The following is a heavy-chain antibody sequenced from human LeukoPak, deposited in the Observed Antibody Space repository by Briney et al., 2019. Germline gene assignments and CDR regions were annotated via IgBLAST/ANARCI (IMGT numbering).Heavy chain of an antibody. CDR2: INPNSGDT. CDR3: ARILFSSLDY. CDR1: GYTFTSHG. D-gene: IGHD6-13*01. Sequence: ASVKVSCKASGYTFTSHGISWVRQAPGQGLEWMGWINPNSGDTKYAQKFQGRVTMTRDTSISTASMELSRLRSDDSAIYYCARILFSSLDYWGQGTLVTVSS. J-gene: IGHJ4*02. V-gene: IGHV1-2*02.